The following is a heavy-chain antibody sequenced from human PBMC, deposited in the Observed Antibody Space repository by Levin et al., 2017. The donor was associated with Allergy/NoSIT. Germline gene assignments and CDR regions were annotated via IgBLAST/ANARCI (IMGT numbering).Heavy chain of an antibody. J-gene: IGHJ4*02. CDR2: ISVSGDSI. Sequence: GESLKISCAASGFTFNNDELNWVRQAPGKGLEWVSYISVSGDSIYYADSVKGRFTISRDNAKNSLYLQMNSLRAEDTAVYFCARGGSYLTNGFDYWGQGTLVTVSS. CDR1: GFTFNNDE. CDR3: ARGGSYLTNGFDY. D-gene: IGHD1-26*01. V-gene: IGHV3-48*03.